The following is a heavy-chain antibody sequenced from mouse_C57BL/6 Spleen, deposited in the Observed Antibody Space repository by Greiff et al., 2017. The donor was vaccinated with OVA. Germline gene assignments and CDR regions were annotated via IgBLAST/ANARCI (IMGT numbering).Heavy chain of an antibody. V-gene: IGHV1-55*01. J-gene: IGHJ2*01. D-gene: IGHD1-1*01. CDR2: IYPGSGST. CDR3: ARIIYYYGSRGYYFDY. Sequence: QVQLQQSGAELVKPGASVKMSCKASGYTFTSYWITWVKQRPGQGLEWIGDIYPGSGSTNYNEKFKSKATLTVDTSSSTAYVQLSSLTSEDSAVYYCARIIYYYGSRGYYFDYWGQGTTLTVSS. CDR1: GYTFTSYW.